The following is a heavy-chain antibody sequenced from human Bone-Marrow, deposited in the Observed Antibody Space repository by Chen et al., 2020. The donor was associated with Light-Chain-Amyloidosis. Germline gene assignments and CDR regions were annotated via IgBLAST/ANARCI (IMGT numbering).Heavy chain of an antibody. CDR1: GFTFDDYA. CDR3: AKAIVPAAIGYFDY. CDR2: ISWNSGSI. J-gene: IGHJ4*02. V-gene: IGHV3-9*01. D-gene: IGHD2-2*02. Sequence: EVQLVESGGGWVQPGRSLRLSCAASGFTFDDYAMHWVRQAPGKGLEWVSGISWNSGSIGYADSVKGRFTISRDNAKNSLYLQMNSLRAEDTALYYCAKAIVPAAIGYFDYWGQGTLVTVSS.